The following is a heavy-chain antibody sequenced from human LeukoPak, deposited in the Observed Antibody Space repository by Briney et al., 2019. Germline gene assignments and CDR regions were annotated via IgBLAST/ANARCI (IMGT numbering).Heavy chain of an antibody. CDR2: INTDGSTT. CDR3: AREVSGRDDY. D-gene: IGHD3-10*01. Sequence: GGSLRLSCAASGFTFSSYAMHWVRQAPGKGLVWVSHINTDGSTTNYADSLKGRFTISRDNSKNTLHLQMNNLRAEDTAVYYCAREVSGRDDYWGQGTLVTVSS. V-gene: IGHV3-74*01. CDR1: GFTFSSYA. J-gene: IGHJ4*02.